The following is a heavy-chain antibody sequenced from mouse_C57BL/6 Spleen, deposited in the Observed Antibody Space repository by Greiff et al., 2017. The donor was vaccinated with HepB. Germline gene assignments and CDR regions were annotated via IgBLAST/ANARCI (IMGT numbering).Heavy chain of an antibody. CDR2: ISGGGGNT. J-gene: IGHJ2*01. V-gene: IGHV5-9*01. CDR3: ARHAYYGSSVDY. D-gene: IGHD1-1*01. CDR1: GFTFSSYT. Sequence: DVKLVESGGGLVKPGGSLKLSCAASGFTFSSYTMSWVRQTPEKRLEWVATISGGGGNTYYPDSVKGRFTISRDNAKNTLYLQMSSLRSEDTALYYCARHAYYGSSVDYWGQGTTLTVSS.